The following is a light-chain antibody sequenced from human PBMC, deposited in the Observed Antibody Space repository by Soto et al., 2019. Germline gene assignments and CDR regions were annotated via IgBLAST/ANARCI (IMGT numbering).Light chain of an antibody. V-gene: IGLV2-14*01. CDR2: YVT. Sequence: QSVLSQPASGSGSPGQSITISCTGTSSVVGGYEYVSWYQHQPDKAPKLIIYYVTNRPSGVSTRFSGSKSGNTASLTISGIQTEDEADYYCASITRSSSSVFGTGTKVTVL. CDR3: ASITRSSSSV. CDR1: SSVVGGYEY. J-gene: IGLJ1*01.